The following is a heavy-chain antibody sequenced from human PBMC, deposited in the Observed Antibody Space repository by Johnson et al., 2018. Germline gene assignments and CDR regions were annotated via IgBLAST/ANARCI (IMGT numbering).Heavy chain of an antibody. Sequence: VQLVESGGDLVQPGGSLRLSCAASGITFSTYAMSWVRQAPGQGLEWLSAISDSGGSTYYADSVKGRFTISRDNSKRTLYLHMNSLRAEDTAVYYCASDPKDNAVAGVKLFFYYMDVWGQGTTVTVSS. CDR2: ISDSGGST. V-gene: IGHV3-23*04. J-gene: IGHJ6*03. CDR3: ASDPKDNAVAGVKLFFYYMDV. CDR1: GITFSTYA. D-gene: IGHD6-19*01.